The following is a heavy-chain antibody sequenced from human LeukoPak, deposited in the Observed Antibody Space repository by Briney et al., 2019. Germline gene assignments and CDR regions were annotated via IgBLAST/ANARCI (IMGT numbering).Heavy chain of an antibody. CDR2: ISWNSGSI. D-gene: IGHD6-13*01. CDR1: GFTFDDYA. CDR3: AKAPTRGSSSWYPYYYYGMDV. V-gene: IGHV3-9*01. Sequence: GGSLRLSCATSGFTFDDYAMHWVRQAPGKGLEWVSGISWNSGSIGYADSVKGRFTISRDNAKNSLYLQMNSLRAEDTALYYCAKAPTRGSSSWYPYYYYGMDVWGQGTTVTVSS. J-gene: IGHJ6*02.